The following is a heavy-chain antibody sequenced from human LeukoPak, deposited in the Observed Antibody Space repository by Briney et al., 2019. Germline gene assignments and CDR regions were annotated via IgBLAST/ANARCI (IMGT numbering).Heavy chain of an antibody. CDR3: ARGASGVIVIVEDYFNY. D-gene: IGHD3-3*01. CDR1: GFTFSNYG. Sequence: PGRSLRLSCAASGFTFSNYGMHWVRQAPGKGLEWVAVISYDGSNKYYADSVKGRFTISRDNSKNTLYLQMNSLRAEDTAVYYCARGASGVIVIVEDYFNYWGQGTLVTVSS. CDR2: ISYDGSNK. J-gene: IGHJ4*02. V-gene: IGHV3-30*03.